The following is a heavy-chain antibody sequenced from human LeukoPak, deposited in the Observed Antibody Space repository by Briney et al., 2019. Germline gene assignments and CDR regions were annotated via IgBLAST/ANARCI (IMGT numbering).Heavy chain of an antibody. CDR2: IYHSGST. CDR3: ASGQFGTGKGY. CDR1: GGSISSSNW. D-gene: IGHD3/OR15-3a*01. J-gene: IGHJ4*02. V-gene: IGHV4-4*02. Sequence: SETLSLTCAVSGGSISSSNWWSWVRQPPGKGLEWIGEIYHSGSTNYNPSLKSRVTMSVDTSKNQFSLKLSSVTAADTAVYYCASGQFGTGKGYWGQGTLVTVSS.